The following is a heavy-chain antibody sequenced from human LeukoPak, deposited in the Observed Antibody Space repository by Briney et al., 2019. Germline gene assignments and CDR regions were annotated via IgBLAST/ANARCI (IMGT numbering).Heavy chain of an antibody. Sequence: GGSLTLSCAASGFTFSSYSMNWVRQAPGKGLEWVANIKQDGSEKYYVDSVKGRFTISRDNAKNSLYLQMNSLRAEDTAVYCCARDIVAGDYYMDVWGKGTTVTVSS. CDR1: GFTFSSYS. V-gene: IGHV3-7*01. D-gene: IGHD3-16*02. J-gene: IGHJ6*03. CDR3: ARDIVAGDYYMDV. CDR2: IKQDGSEK.